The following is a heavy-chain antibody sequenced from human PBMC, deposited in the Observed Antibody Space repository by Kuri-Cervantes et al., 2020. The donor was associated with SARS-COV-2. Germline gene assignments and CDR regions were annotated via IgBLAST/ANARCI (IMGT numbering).Heavy chain of an antibody. D-gene: IGHD4-17*01. CDR1: GFTFSSYA. CDR2: ISSNGGST. Sequence: GGSLRLSCSASGFTFSSYAMHWVRQAPGKGLEYVSAISSNGGSTYYADSVKGRFTISRDNSKNTLYLQMSSLRAEDTAVYRCVKDVGYGDLAFGYWGQGTLVTVSS. V-gene: IGHV3-64D*08. CDR3: VKDVGYGDLAFGY. J-gene: IGHJ4*02.